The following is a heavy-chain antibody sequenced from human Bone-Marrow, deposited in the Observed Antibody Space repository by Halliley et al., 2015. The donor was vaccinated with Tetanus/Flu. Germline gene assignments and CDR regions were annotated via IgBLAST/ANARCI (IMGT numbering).Heavy chain of an antibody. V-gene: IGHV3-53*01. J-gene: IGHJ4*02. CDR3: ASEYD. CDR2: IYSDGTT. Sequence: RQAPGKGLEWVSSIYSDGTTKYAESVKGRFSISRDDSKNTVYLQMNSLRAEDTAVYYCASEYDWGQGALVTVSS.